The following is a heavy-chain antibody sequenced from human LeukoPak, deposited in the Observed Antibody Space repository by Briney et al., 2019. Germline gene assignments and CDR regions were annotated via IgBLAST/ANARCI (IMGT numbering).Heavy chain of an antibody. CDR1: GYNLTELS. CDR2: LDPEDGET. V-gene: IGHV1-24*01. Sequence: ASVKVSCKVSGYNLTELSIHWVRQAPGKGLEWMGSLDPEDGETIYAQKFQGRVTMTADKSSDTAYMKLTSLRPEDTAVYYCTGGGDRQGLDYYYYGMDVWGQGTTVTVSS. J-gene: IGHJ6*02. D-gene: IGHD2-21*02. CDR3: TGGGDRQGLDYYYYGMDV.